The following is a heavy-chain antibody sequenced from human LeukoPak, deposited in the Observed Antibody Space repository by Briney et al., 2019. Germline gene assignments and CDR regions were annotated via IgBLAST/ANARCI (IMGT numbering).Heavy chain of an antibody. D-gene: IGHD6-19*01. CDR3: ARAFSGWSLYYYYGMDV. V-gene: IGHV4-59*08. Sequence: SETLSLTCTVAGDSISSYYWSWIRQPPGKGLEWIGYIYYSGSTNYNPSLKSRVTISVDTSKNQFSLKLSSVTAADTAVYYCARAFSGWSLYYYYGMDVWGQGTTVTVSS. CDR1: GDSISSYY. J-gene: IGHJ6*02. CDR2: IYYSGST.